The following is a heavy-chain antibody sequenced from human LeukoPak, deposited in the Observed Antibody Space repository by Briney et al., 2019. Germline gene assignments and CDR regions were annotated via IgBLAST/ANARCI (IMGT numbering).Heavy chain of an antibody. CDR1: GYNFTVYY. CDR2: MDPKSGDT. D-gene: IGHD2-15*01. Sequence: ASVKVSCKGSGYNFTVYYMRWVRQAPGQGLEWMGWMDPKSGDTIYAPKFQGRVSMTRDTSITTAYMELSSLTFDDSAMYYCATKGGLTPNTLAMWGHGTMLAVSS. J-gene: IGHJ3*01. V-gene: IGHV1-2*02. CDR3: ATKGGLTPNTLAM.